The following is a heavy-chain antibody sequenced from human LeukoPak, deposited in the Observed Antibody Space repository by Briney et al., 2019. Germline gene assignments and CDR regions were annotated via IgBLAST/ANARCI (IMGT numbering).Heavy chain of an antibody. CDR3: ARTEYYGSGSYNY. Sequence: PGGSLRLSCAASGFAFTNYWMNWVRQAPGKGLEWVSAISGSGGSTYYADSVKGRFTISRDNSKNTLYLQMNSLRAEDTAVYYCARTEYYGSGSYNYWGQGTLVTVSS. D-gene: IGHD3-10*01. J-gene: IGHJ4*02. CDR2: ISGSGGST. CDR1: GFAFTNYW. V-gene: IGHV3-23*01.